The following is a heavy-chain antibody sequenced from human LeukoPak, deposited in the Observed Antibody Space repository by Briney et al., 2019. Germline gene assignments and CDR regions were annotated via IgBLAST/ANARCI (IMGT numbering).Heavy chain of an antibody. CDR2: ISSSSSYI. D-gene: IGHD3-22*01. CDR3: VVTMIVVGPEAFDI. V-gene: IGHV3-21*01. CDR1: GFTFSSYS. J-gene: IGHJ3*02. Sequence: PGGSLRLSCAASGFTFSSYSMNWVRQAPGKGLEWVSSISSSSSYIYYADSVKGRFTISRDNAKKSLYLQMNSLRAEDTAVYYCVVTMIVVGPEAFDIWGQGTMVTVSS.